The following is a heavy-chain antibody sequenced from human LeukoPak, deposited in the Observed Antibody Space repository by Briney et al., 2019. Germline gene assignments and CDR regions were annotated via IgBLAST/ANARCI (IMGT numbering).Heavy chain of an antibody. Sequence: PGGSLRLSCAASGFTVSSNYMTWIRQAPGKGLEWVAVISYDGSNKYYADSVKGRFTISRDNSKNTLYLQMNSLRAEDTAVYYCASPLIVGATTGYFDYWGQGTLVTVSS. V-gene: IGHV3-30-3*01. CDR3: ASPLIVGATTGYFDY. D-gene: IGHD1-26*01. CDR2: ISYDGSNK. J-gene: IGHJ4*02. CDR1: GFTVSSNY.